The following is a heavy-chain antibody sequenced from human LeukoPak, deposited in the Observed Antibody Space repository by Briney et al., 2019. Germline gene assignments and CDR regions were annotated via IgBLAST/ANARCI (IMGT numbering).Heavy chain of an antibody. CDR2: LKQDGSQT. D-gene: IGHD3-10*01. CDR1: GFTFSNYW. J-gene: IGHJ3*02. Sequence: GGSLRLSCAASGFTFSNYWMSWVRQAPGRGLEWVANLKQDGSQTYYVDSVKGRFTISRDNAKNSLFLQMNSLRAEDTAVYYCAKDHGMGITMVRGVMTYDAFDIWGQGTTVTVSS. V-gene: IGHV3-7*03. CDR3: AKDHGMGITMVRGVMTYDAFDI.